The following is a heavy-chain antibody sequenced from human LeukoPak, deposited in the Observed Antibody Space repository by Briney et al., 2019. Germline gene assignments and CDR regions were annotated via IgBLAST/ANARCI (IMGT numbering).Heavy chain of an antibody. CDR1: GFTFSSYS. CDR3: ARDSSSWPRYVDY. V-gene: IGHV3-21*01. CDR2: ISSSSSYI. D-gene: IGHD6-13*01. Sequence: GGSLRLSCAASGFTFSSYSMNWVRQAPGKGLEWVSSISSSSSYIYYADSVKGRFTISRDNAKNSLYLQMNSLRAEDTAVYYCARDSSSWPRYVDYWGQGTLVTVSS. J-gene: IGHJ4*02.